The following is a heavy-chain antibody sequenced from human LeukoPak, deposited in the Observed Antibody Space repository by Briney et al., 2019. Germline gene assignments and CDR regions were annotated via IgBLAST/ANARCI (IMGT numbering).Heavy chain of an antibody. CDR1: GFTVTTNY. V-gene: IGHV3-53*01. D-gene: IGHD2-2*01. CDR2: IHAGGST. Sequence: GGSLRLSCAASGFTVTTNYMSWVRQAPGKGLEWVSVIHAGGSTYYADSVKGRFTISRDDSENTLYLQMNSLRAEDTAVYYCARDAEDIVVVPAEINWFDPWGQGTLVTVSS. J-gene: IGHJ5*02. CDR3: ARDAEDIVVVPAEINWFDP.